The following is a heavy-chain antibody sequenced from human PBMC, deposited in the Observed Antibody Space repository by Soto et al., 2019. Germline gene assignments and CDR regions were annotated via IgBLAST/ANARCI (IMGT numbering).Heavy chain of an antibody. CDR2: ISCNGGYT. J-gene: IGHJ4*02. Sequence: GGSLSLSCSASGFTFISYAMTWFRQAPGKGLEWVSTISCNGGYTYYSDSVRGRFTISRDNSKKTLYLQMDSLRADDTAVFYCAKGKANTVFGVDTLFDYWGQGTQVTVSS. D-gene: IGHD3-3*01. CDR1: GFTFISYA. CDR3: AKGKANTVFGVDTLFDY. V-gene: IGHV3-23*01.